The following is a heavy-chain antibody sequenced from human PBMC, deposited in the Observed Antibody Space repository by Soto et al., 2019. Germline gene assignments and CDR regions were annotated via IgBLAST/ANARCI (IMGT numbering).Heavy chain of an antibody. D-gene: IGHD1-26*01. J-gene: IGHJ4*02. Sequence: EVQLLESGGGLVQPGGSLRLSCAASGFTFSSYAMRWVRQAPGKGLEWVSAISGSGGSTYYADSVKGRFTISRDNSKNTVYLQMNSLRGEGTAVYYCARRGSGSYYDYWGQGTLVTVSS. CDR2: ISGSGGST. CDR1: GFTFSSYA. V-gene: IGHV3-23*01. CDR3: ARRGSGSYYDY.